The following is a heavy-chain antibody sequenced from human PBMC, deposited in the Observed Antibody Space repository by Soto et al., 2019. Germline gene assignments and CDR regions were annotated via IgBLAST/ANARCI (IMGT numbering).Heavy chain of an antibody. CDR2: IYDTGISGYTPST. CDR1: GGSITSSY. V-gene: IGHV4-59*01. J-gene: IGHJ6*02. CDR3: ARGEDAFFYYGLTV. Sequence: SENLSLTWTVSGGSITSSYRRWIRRPPGKGLEWIAYIYDTGISGYTPSTSYNPSLKSRVTMSVDTSKSQFSLKLTSVTAADTAVYYCARGEDAFFYYGLTVWVQGIMVTVAS.